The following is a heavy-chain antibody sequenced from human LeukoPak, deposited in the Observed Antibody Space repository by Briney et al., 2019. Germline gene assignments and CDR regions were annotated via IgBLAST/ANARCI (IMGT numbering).Heavy chain of an antibody. CDR2: FDPEDGEI. D-gene: IGHD2-15*01. V-gene: IGHV1-24*01. Sequence: AASVKVSCKVSGYSLNELSMHWVRQTPGKGLEWMGGFDPEDGEIVYAQKFRGRVNMTEDTSTDTAYMYLGSLRPDDTAVYYCARRHPGDIVVVVAATRYTFDIWGQGTMVTVSS. CDR3: ARRHPGDIVVVVAATRYTFDI. CDR1: GYSLNELS. J-gene: IGHJ3*02.